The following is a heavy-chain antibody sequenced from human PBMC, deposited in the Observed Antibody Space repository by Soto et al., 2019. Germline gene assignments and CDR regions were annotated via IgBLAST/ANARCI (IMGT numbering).Heavy chain of an antibody. CDR2: ISLYSDGT. CDR1: GYTFSNYG. Sequence: ASVKVSCKTSGYTFSNYGITWVRQAPGQPLEWLGWISLYSDGTNYAQKFQGRVSMTTDTSTSTAYMELRSLRSDDTAVYYCARLTRLTSGDYRSHYYYHGMDVWGQGTTVTVSS. J-gene: IGHJ6*02. D-gene: IGHD4-17*01. CDR3: ARLTRLTSGDYRSHYYYHGMDV. V-gene: IGHV1-18*01.